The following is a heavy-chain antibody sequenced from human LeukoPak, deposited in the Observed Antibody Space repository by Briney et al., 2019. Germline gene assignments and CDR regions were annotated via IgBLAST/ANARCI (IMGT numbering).Heavy chain of an antibody. V-gene: IGHV3-23*01. CDR3: AKGRDGNYYHDSSDY. J-gene: IGHJ4*02. CDR2: ISDTGNT. D-gene: IGHD3-22*01. Sequence: PGGSLRLSCAASGFTFSSYAMSWVRQAPGKGLEWVSAISDTGNTYHADSVKGRFTISRDNSKNTLYLQMNSLRAGDTAVYYCAKGRDGNYYHDSSDYWGQGTLVTVSS. CDR1: GFTFSSYA.